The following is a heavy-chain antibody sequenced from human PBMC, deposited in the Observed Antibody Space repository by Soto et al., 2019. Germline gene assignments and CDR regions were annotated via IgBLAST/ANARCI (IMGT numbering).Heavy chain of an antibody. J-gene: IGHJ3*02. CDR3: ARPAAGQWLADAFDI. CDR1: GFTFSSYE. V-gene: IGHV3-48*03. CDR2: ISSSGSTI. Sequence: ESGGGLVQPGGSLRLSCAASGFTFSSYEMNWVRQAPGKGLEWVSYISSSGSTIYYADSVKGRFTISRDNAKNSLYLQMNSLRAEDTAVYYCARPAAGQWLADAFDIWGQGTMVTVSS. D-gene: IGHD6-19*01.